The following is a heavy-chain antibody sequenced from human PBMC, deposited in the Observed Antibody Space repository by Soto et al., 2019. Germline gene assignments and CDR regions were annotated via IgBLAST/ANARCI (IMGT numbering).Heavy chain of an antibody. V-gene: IGHV4-31*03. CDR1: GGSISSCGYY. D-gene: IGHD6-6*01. Sequence: QVQLQESGPGLVKPSQTLSLTCTVSGGSISSCGYYWSWIRQHPGKGLEWIGYIYYSGSTYYNPSLKSRVTISVDTSKNQFSLKLSSVTAADTAVYYCAREEQLVRHMSWFDPWGQGTLVTVSS. CDR2: IYYSGST. CDR3: AREEQLVRHMSWFDP. J-gene: IGHJ5*02.